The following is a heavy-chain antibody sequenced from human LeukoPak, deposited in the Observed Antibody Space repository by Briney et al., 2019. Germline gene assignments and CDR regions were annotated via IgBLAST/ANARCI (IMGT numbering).Heavy chain of an antibody. CDR1: GFTFSNAW. CDR3: IRVVVITKGDY. V-gene: IGHV3-15*01. D-gene: IGHD3-22*01. J-gene: IGHJ4*02. CDR2: IKSKTDGGTT. Sequence: TGGTLRLSCAASGFTFSNAWMSWVRQAPGKGLEWVGRIKSKTDGGTTDYAAPVKGRFTISRDDSKNTLYLQMNSLKTEDTAVYYCIRVVVITKGDYWGQGTLVTVSS.